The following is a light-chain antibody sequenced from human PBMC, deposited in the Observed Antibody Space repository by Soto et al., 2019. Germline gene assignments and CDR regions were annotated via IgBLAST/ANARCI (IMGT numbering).Light chain of an antibody. Sequence: DIQLTQSPSFLSASVGDRVTITCRASQGISSYLAWYQQKPGKAPKLLIYAASTLQSGVPLRFSGSGSGTSFTLTISSLQPDDFVTYYCQQYNSYSYTFGQGTKVDIK. CDR1: QGISSY. V-gene: IGKV1-9*01. CDR2: AAS. J-gene: IGKJ2*01. CDR3: QQYNSYSYT.